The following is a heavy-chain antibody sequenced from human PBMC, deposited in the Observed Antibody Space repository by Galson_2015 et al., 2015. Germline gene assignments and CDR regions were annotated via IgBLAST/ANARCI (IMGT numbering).Heavy chain of an antibody. CDR1: GGTISSSSYY. V-gene: IGHV4-39*01. CDR2: VYYSGST. J-gene: IGHJ4*02. D-gene: IGHD3-22*01. CDR3: ARWQYYYDSGAYRRNFDY. Sequence: ETLSLTCTVSGGTISSSSYYWGWIRQPPGKGLEWIGNVYYSGSTYYNPSLKSRVTMSVDTSKNQFSLKLSSVTAADTAVYYCARWQYYYDSGAYRRNFDYWGQGTLVTVSS.